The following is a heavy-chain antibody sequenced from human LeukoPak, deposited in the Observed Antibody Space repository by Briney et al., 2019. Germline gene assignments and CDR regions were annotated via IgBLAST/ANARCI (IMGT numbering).Heavy chain of an antibody. CDR1: GFTFSSYG. V-gene: IGHV3-30*18. J-gene: IGHJ4*02. CDR2: ISYDGSNK. CDR3: AKVAGTVTFGY. D-gene: IGHD4-17*01. Sequence: VGSLRLSCAASGFTFSSYGMHWVRQAPGKGLEWVAVISYDGSNKYYADSVKGRFTISRDNSKNTLYLQMNSLRAEDTAVYYCAKVAGTVTFGYWGQGTLVTVSS.